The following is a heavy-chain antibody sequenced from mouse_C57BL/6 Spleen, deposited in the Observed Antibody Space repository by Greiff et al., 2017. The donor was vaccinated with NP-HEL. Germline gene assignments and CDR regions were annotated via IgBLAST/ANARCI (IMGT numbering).Heavy chain of an antibody. V-gene: IGHV1-42*01. CDR3: ARTFYYYGSSWYFDV. CDR1: GYSFTGYY. Sequence: VQLQQSGPELVKPGASVKISCKASGYSFTGYYMNWVKQSPEKSLEWIGEINPSTGGTTYNQKFKAKATLTVDKSSSTAYMQLKSLTSEDSAVYYCARTFYYYGSSWYFDVWGTGTTVTVSS. CDR2: INPSTGGT. D-gene: IGHD1-1*01. J-gene: IGHJ1*03.